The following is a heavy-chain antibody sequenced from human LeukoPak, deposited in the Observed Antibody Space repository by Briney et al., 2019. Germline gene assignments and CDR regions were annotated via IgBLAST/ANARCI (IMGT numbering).Heavy chain of an antibody. Sequence: PSETLSLTCTVSGGSISSGGYYWSWIRQPPGKGLEWIGYIYHSGSTYYNPSLKSRVTISVDRSKNQFSLKLSSVTAADTAVYYCARSISSWYYFDYWGQGTLVTVSS. CDR1: GGSISSGGYY. J-gene: IGHJ4*02. V-gene: IGHV4-30-2*01. D-gene: IGHD6-13*01. CDR3: ARSISSWYYFDY. CDR2: IYHSGST.